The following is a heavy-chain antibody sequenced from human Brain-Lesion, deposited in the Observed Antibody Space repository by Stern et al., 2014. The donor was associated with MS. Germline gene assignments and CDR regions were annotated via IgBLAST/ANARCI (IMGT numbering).Heavy chain of an antibody. CDR1: GFSVSTNF. CDR2: MYSRGGT. D-gene: IGHD5-18*01. V-gene: IGHV3-53*01. Sequence: EVHLVESGGGLIQPGGSLRLSCAASGFSVSTNFMSLVRQAPGKGLEWVSRMYSRGGTTYADSVKGRFTISRDSSKNTLYLQMSDLRAEDTAVYYCARKTDTAVGGDYWGPGTLVTVSS. CDR3: ARKTDTAVGGDY. J-gene: IGHJ4*02.